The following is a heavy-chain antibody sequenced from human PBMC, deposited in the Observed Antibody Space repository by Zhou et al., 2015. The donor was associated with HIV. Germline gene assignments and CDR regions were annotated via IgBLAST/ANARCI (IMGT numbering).Heavy chain of an antibody. V-gene: IGHV1-2*02. Sequence: QVQLVQSGAEVKKPGASVKVSCKASGYTFTGYYMHWVRQAPGQGLEWMGWINPNNGGTNYAQKFQGRVTMTRDTSISTTYMELSRLRSDDTAVYYCARDLEQWLAVFDYWGQGTLV. CDR3: ARDLEQWLAVFDY. CDR1: GYTFTGYY. D-gene: IGHD6-19*01. J-gene: IGHJ4*02. CDR2: INPNNGGT.